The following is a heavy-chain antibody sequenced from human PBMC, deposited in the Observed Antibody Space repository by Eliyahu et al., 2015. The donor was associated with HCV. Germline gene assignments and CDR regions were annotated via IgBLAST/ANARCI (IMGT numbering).Heavy chain of an antibody. D-gene: IGHD1-1*01. J-gene: IGHJ4*02. CDR1: GFTFSSYA. Sequence: RLSCAASGFTFSSYAMSWVRQAPGKGLEWVSAISGSGGSTYYADSGKGPVPLSRDHSKNTLYLQMNSLRAEDTAVYYCAPQNWNDDYDYWGQGTLVTVSS. CDR3: APQNWNDDYDY. CDR2: ISGSGGST. V-gene: IGHV3-23*01.